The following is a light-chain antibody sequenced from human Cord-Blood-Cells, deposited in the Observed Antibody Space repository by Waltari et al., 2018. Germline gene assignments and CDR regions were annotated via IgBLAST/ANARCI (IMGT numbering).Light chain of an antibody. V-gene: IGLV1-44*01. CDR3: AAWDDSLNGVV. Sequence: QSLLTQPPSASGTPAQRVTISCSGTTSNIGSHTVNWYQQLPGTAPKLLFYSNNQRPSGVPDRFSGSKSGTSASLAISGLQSEDEADYYCAAWDDSLNGVVFGGGTKLTVL. CDR2: SNN. J-gene: IGLJ2*01. CDR1: TSNIGSHT.